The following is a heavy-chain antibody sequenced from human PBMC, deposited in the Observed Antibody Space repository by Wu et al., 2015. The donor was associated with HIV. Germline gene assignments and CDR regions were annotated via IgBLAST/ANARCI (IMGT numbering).Heavy chain of an antibody. CDR1: GGTFSTYA. V-gene: IGHV1-69*13. D-gene: IGHD3-10*01. CDR3: ARYGSGTTDAFDI. Sequence: QVQLVQSGPEVKKPGSSVKVSCKASGGTFSTYAINWVRQAPGQGLEWMGRIVPLFGTANYAQKFQGRVTINADESTSTTYMELSSLRSEDTAVYYCARYGSGTTDAFDIWGQGQWSPSLQ. J-gene: IGHJ3*02. CDR2: IVPLFGTA.